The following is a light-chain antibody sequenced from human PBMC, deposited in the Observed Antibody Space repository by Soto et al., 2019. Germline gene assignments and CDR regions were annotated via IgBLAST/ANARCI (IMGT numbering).Light chain of an antibody. Sequence: DIQMTQSPPSLSASVGDRVTITCRASQSISHYLNWYQLKPGKAPKLLIYSASTLQSGAPSRFSGSGSGTEFTFTISSLQPEDAATYYCHQYFNPRTFGGGTKV. CDR2: SAS. J-gene: IGKJ4*01. V-gene: IGKV1-33*01. CDR1: QSISHY. CDR3: HQYFNPRT.